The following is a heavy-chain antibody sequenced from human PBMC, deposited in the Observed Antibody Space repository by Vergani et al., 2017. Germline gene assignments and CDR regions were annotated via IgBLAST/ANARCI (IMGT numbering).Heavy chain of an antibody. J-gene: IGHJ4*02. V-gene: IGHV3-23*01. CDR1: EFTFSNYA. Sequence: EVQLLESGGGLVQPGGSLRLTCAASEFTFSNYAMNWVRQAPGKGLEWVSGISGSGVSAYYTDSVKGRFTISRDNSKNMLFLQMNNLRTEDTAINYCAKQYFVSGNYLFDYWGQGTLVTVS. D-gene: IGHD3-10*01. CDR3: AKQYFVSGNYLFDY. CDR2: ISGSGVSA.